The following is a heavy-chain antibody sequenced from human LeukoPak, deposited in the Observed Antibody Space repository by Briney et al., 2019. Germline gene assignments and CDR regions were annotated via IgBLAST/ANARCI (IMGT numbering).Heavy chain of an antibody. CDR3: ARGRNSAYGGNDYYYYGMDD. D-gene: IGHD4-23*01. CDR1: GGFFGGYY. V-gene: IGHV4-34*01. CDR2: INHGGST. Sequence: SQTLSLICALDGGFFGGYYCSWIRQPPGNWLEWTGEINHGGSTNYNPSLKSRVPISVETSKNQFSRKLSSVTAADTAVYYCARGRNSAYGGNDYYYYGMDDWAQGTTLTVSS. J-gene: IGHJ6*01.